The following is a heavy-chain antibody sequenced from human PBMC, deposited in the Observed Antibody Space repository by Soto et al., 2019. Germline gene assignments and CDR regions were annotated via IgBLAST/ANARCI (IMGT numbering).Heavy chain of an antibody. Sequence: EVQLVESGGGLVQPGGTLRLSCAAAGFTFSSYWMSWVRQAPGKGLEWVANIKQDGSEKYYVDSVKGRFTISRDNAKNSLYLQINSLRAEDTAVYYCARYCRRGSCLAYYFDYWGQGTLVTVSS. D-gene: IGHD2-15*01. CDR2: IKQDGSEK. CDR3: ARYCRRGSCLAYYFDY. CDR1: GFTFSSYW. J-gene: IGHJ4*02. V-gene: IGHV3-7*01.